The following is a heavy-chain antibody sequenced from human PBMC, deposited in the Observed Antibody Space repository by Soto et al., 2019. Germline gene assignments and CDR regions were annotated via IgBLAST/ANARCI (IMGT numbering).Heavy chain of an antibody. D-gene: IGHD3-22*01. Sequence: ASVKVSCKASGGTFSSYAISWVRQAPGQGLEWMGGIIPIFGTANYAQKFQGRVTITADKSTSTAYMELSSLRSEDTAVYYCARDSSGYYLEYCFDYWGQGTLVTVSS. CDR3: ARDSSGYYLEYCFDY. J-gene: IGHJ4*02. V-gene: IGHV1-69*06. CDR2: IIPIFGTA. CDR1: GGTFSSYA.